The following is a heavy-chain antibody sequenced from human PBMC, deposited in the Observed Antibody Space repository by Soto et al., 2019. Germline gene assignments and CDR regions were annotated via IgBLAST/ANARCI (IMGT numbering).Heavy chain of an antibody. CDR2: IDWDDDK. Sequence: RVNPTQTLTLTCTFAVFSLSTSGMCVSWIRHPPGKALEWLALIDWDDDKYYSTSLKTRLTISKDTSKNQVVLTMTNMDPVDTATYYCARISYCTGGRTRAFDIWGKGTMVTVSS. CDR3: ARISYCTGGRTRAFDI. CDR1: VFSLSTSGMC. J-gene: IGHJ3*02. D-gene: IGHD2-8*02. V-gene: IGHV2-70*01.